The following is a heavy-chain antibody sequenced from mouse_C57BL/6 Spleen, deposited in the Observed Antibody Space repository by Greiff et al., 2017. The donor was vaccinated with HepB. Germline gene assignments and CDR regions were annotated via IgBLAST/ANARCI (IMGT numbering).Heavy chain of an antibody. CDR3: AKGRELRYFDV. J-gene: IGHJ1*03. D-gene: IGHD2-1*01. CDR1: GYAFSSSW. V-gene: IGHV1-82*01. CDR2: IYPGDGDT. Sequence: QVQLQQSGPELVKPGASVKISCKASGYAFSSSWMNWVKQRPGKGLEWIGRIYPGDGDTNYNGKFKGKATLTADKSSSTAYMQLSSLTSEDSAVYFCAKGRELRYFDVWGTGTTVTVSS.